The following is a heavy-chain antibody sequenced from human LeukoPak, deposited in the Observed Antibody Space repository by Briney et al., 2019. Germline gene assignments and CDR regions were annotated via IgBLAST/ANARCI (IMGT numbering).Heavy chain of an antibody. J-gene: IGHJ6*02. D-gene: IGHD3-9*01. CDR2: IYYSGST. CDR1: GGSVSSGSYY. V-gene: IGHV4-61*01. CDR3: ARRILTGPSDLGYYYYGMDV. Sequence: SETLSLTCTVSGGSVSSGSYYWSWIRQPPGKGLEWIGYIYYSGSTNYNPSLKSRVTISVDTSKNQFSLKLSSVTAADTAVYYCARRILTGPSDLGYYYYGMDVWSQGTTVTASS.